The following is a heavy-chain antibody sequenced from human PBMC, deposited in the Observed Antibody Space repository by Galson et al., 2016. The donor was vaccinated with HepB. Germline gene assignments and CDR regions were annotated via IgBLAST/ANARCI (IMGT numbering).Heavy chain of an antibody. Sequence: SLRLSCAASGFTFTSHGIHWVRQAPGKGLEWVAVVSYDGKHKYYADSVKGRFTISRVNSNKTVYLELSSLRLEDTAVYYCVKEPDYDSTSEFFDSWGQGNLVTVSS. CDR2: VSYDGKHK. V-gene: IGHV3-30*18. J-gene: IGHJ4*02. D-gene: IGHD3-3*01. CDR3: VKEPDYDSTSEFFDS. CDR1: GFTFTSHG.